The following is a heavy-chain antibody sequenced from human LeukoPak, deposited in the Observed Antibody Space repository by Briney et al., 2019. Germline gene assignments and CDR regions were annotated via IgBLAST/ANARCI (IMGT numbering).Heavy chain of an antibody. CDR1: GFTFSRHA. V-gene: IGHV3-23*01. CDR2: ISHSGGST. J-gene: IGHJ4*02. CDR3: AKDGYDSPNYFGN. D-gene: IGHD2-2*01. Sequence: PGGSLRLSCAASGFTFSRHAMNWVRQAPGKGLEWVSGISHSGGSTYYADSVKGRFTISRDNSKSTLYLQKNSLRAEDTAVYYCAKDGYDSPNYFGNWGQGTLVTVSS.